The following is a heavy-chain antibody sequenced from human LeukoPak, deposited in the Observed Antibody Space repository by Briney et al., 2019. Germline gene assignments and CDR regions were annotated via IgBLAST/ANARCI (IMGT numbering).Heavy chain of an antibody. J-gene: IGHJ3*02. CDR3: ARDASSRYYYDSSGYYWAFDI. CDR2: IYYSGST. CDR1: GGSISSYY. D-gene: IGHD3-22*01. V-gene: IGHV4-59*01. Sequence: SETLSLTCTVSGGSISSYYWSWIRQPPGKGLERIGYIYYSGSTNYNPSLKSRVTISVDTSKNQFSPKLSSVTAADTAVYYCARDASSRYYYDSSGYYWAFDIWGQGTMVTVSS.